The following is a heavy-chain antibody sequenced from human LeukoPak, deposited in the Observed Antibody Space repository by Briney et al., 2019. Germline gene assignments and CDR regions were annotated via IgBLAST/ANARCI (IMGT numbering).Heavy chain of an antibody. D-gene: IGHD6-19*01. Sequence: PSETLSLTCAVSGYSLSGGYYWGWIRQPPGKGLEWIGSIYHSGSTYYNPSLKSRVTISVDTSKNQFSLKLSSVTAADTAVYYCARRAVAGTGDWFDPWGQGTLVTVSS. CDR1: GYSLSGGYY. CDR2: IYHSGST. V-gene: IGHV4-38-2*01. J-gene: IGHJ5*02. CDR3: ARRAVAGTGDWFDP.